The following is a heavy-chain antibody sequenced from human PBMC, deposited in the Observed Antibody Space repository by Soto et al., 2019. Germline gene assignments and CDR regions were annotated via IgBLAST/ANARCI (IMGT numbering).Heavy chain of an antibody. V-gene: IGHV1-69*01. CDR2: IIPIFGTA. CDR1: GGTFSSYA. CDR3: ARDLAESGPITTSVNWFDP. J-gene: IGHJ5*02. Sequence: QVQLVQSGAEVKKPGSSVKVSCKASGGTFSSYAISWVRQAPGQGLEWMGGIIPIFGTANYAQKFQGRITIIADESTSTAYMKLSSLSSEDTAVYYCARDLAESGPITTSVNWFDPWGQGTLVTVSS. D-gene: IGHD1-20*01.